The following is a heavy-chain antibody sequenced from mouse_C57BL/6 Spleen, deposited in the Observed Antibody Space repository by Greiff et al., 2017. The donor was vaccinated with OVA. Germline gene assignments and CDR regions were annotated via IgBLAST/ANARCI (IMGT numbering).Heavy chain of an antibody. CDR2: ISSGGSYT. D-gene: IGHD4-1*02. V-gene: IGHV5-6*02. J-gene: IGHJ2*01. CDR1: GFTFSSYG. CDR3: ARLLNWDDYFDY. Sequence: DVKLVESGGDLVKPGGSLKLSCAASGFTFSSYGMSWVRQTPDKRLEWVATISSGGSYTYYPDSVKGRFTISRDNAKNTLYLQMSSLKSEDTAMYYCARLLNWDDYFDYWGQGTTLTVSS.